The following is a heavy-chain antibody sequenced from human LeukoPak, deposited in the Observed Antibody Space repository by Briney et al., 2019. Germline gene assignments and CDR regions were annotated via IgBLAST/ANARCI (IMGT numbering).Heavy chain of an antibody. D-gene: IGHD3-10*01. V-gene: IGHV4-31*03. CDR3: ARGPITMVRGVITPPFDY. Sequence: SETLSLTCTVSGGSISSGGCYWSWIRQHPGKGLEWIGYIYYSGSTYCNPSLKSRVTISVDTSKNQFSLKLSSVTAADTAVYYCARGPITMVRGVITPPFDYWGQGTLVTVSS. CDR2: IYYSGST. J-gene: IGHJ4*02. CDR1: GGSISSGGCY.